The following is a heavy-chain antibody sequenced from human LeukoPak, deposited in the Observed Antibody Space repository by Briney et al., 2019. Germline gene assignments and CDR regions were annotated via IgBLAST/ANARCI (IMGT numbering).Heavy chain of an antibody. CDR1: GFTFSSYA. J-gene: IGHJ4*02. CDR2: ISGSGGST. Sequence: PGGSLRLSCAASGFTFSSYAMHWVRQAPGKGLEWVSAISGSGGSTYYADSVKGRFTISRDNSKNTLYLQMNSLRAEDTAVYYCAKDGYCSSTSCYAADGFDYWGQGTLVTVSS. CDR3: AKDGYCSSTSCYAADGFDY. V-gene: IGHV3-23*01. D-gene: IGHD2-2*01.